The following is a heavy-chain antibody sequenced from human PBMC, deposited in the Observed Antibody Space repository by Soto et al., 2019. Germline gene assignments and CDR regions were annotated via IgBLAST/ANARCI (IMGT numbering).Heavy chain of an antibody. J-gene: IGHJ6*02. CDR2: IWYDGSNK. Sequence: PGVSLRLSCAASGFTFSSYGMHWVRQAPGKGLEWVAVIWYDGSNKYYADSVKGRFTISRDNSKNTLYLQMNSLRAEDTAVYYCSRDLVAVAGTGYYYYYGMDVWGQGTTVTVS. D-gene: IGHD6-19*01. V-gene: IGHV3-33*01. CDR3: SRDLVAVAGTGYYYYYGMDV. CDR1: GFTFSSYG.